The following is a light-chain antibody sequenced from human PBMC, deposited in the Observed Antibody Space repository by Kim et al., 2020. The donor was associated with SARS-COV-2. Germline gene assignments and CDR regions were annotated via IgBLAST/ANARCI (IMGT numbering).Light chain of an antibody. CDR3: QQYYSTPLT. J-gene: IGKJ4*01. CDR2: WSS. CDR1: QSVLYSSNNKNY. Sequence: ATINCKSSQSVLYSSNNKNYLAWYQQKPGQPPKLLIYWSSTRESGVPDRFSGSGSGTDFTLTISSLQAEDVAVYYCQQYYSTPLTFGGGTKVDIK. V-gene: IGKV4-1*01.